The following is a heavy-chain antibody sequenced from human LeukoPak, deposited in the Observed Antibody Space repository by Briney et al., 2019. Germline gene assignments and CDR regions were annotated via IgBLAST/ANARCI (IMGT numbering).Heavy chain of an antibody. V-gene: IGHV4-59*01. J-gene: IGHJ4*02. CDR3: ARFNDKSGSYSFDY. D-gene: IGHD1-26*01. CDR1: GGSISSYY. Sequence: PSETLSLTCTVSGGSISSYYWSWIRQPPGKGLEWIGYVYYSGSTNYNPSLKSRVTISVDTSKNQFSLKLSSVTAADTAVYYCARFNDKSGSYSFDYWGQGTLVTVSS. CDR2: VYYSGST.